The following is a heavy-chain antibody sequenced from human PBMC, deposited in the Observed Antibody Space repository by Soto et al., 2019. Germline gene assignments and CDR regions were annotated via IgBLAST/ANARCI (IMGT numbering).Heavy chain of an antibody. CDR2: INPSGGST. V-gene: IGHV1-46*01. CDR3: ARDRPPNSAAGRWGWFDP. Sequence: ASVKVSCKASGYTFTSYYMHWVRQAPGQGLEWMGIINPSGGSTSYAQKFQGRVTMTRDTSTSTVYMELSSLRSEDTAVYYCARDRPPNSAAGRWGWFDPWGQVPLVTVSS. CDR1: GYTFTSYY. J-gene: IGHJ5*02. D-gene: IGHD6-13*01.